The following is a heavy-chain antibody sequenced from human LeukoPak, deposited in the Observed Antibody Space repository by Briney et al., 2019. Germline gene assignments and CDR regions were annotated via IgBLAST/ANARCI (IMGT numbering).Heavy chain of an antibody. CDR2: ISGSGGST. Sequence: GGSLRLSCAASGFTFSSYAMSWVRQAPGKGLEWVSAISGSGGSTYYADSVKGRFTISRDNSKNTLYLQTNSLRAEDTAVYYCAKDSRRVVVAATSDYWGQGTLVTVSS. D-gene: IGHD2-15*01. J-gene: IGHJ4*02. CDR3: AKDSRRVVVAATSDY. V-gene: IGHV3-23*01. CDR1: GFTFSSYA.